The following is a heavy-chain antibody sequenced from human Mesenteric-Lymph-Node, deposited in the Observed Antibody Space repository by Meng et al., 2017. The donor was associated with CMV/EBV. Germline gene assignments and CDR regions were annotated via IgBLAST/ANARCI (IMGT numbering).Heavy chain of an antibody. Sequence: GGSLRLSCAASGFTFSSYSMNWVRQASGKGLEWVSYISSSSSTIYYADSVKGRFTISRDNAKNTLNLQMTSLRAEDTAVYYCAREYSSSSGRSFDYWGQGTLVTVSS. J-gene: IGHJ4*02. CDR2: ISSSSSTI. CDR1: GFTFSSYS. CDR3: AREYSSSSGRSFDY. D-gene: IGHD6-6*01. V-gene: IGHV3-48*04.